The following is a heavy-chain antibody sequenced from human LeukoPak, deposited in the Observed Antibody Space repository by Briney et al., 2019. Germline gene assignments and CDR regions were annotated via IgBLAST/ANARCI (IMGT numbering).Heavy chain of an antibody. J-gene: IGHJ5*02. CDR3: AGLTVAPAISQGDCFDP. D-gene: IGHD4-23*01. CDR1: GFTFSTYG. Sequence: GGSLRLSCAASGFTFSTYGRHWVRQAPGKGLEWVAIIWYDGSDKYYSDSVKGRFTISRDNSKDILFLQMNNLRADDTAVYYCAGLTVAPAISQGDCFDPWGQGTLVTVSS. CDR2: IWYDGSDK. V-gene: IGHV3-33*08.